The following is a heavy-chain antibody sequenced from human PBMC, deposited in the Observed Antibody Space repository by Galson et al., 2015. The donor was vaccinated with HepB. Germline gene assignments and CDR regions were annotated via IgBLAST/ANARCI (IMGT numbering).Heavy chain of an antibody. D-gene: IGHD5-24*01. CDR2: ISYDGRDK. Sequence: SLRLSCAASGLTFSGYGMNWVRQAPGKGLEWVALISYDGRDKYYADSVKGRFTISRDNSKNTLYLEMNSLRTEDTAFYYCGKAGGGMSTMIIDYWGQGTLVTVSS. V-gene: IGHV3-30*18. CDR3: GKAGGGMSTMIIDY. CDR1: GLTFSGYG. J-gene: IGHJ4*02.